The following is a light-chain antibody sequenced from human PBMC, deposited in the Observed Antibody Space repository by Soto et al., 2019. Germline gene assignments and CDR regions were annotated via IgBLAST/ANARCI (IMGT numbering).Light chain of an antibody. CDR3: QQYKNWPWT. CDR2: DTS. Sequence: EIVVTQSPATLSVSPGERVTLSCRASQSVSSSLAWYQQRPGQAPRLLIYDTSTRAAGIAARFSGSGSGTEFTLTISSLQSEDCAVYYCQQYKNWPWTFGQGTKVDIK. V-gene: IGKV3-15*01. CDR1: QSVSSS. J-gene: IGKJ1*01.